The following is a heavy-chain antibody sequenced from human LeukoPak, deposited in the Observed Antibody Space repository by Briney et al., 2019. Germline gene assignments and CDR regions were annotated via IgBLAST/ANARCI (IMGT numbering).Heavy chain of an antibody. V-gene: IGHV3-69-1*01. D-gene: IGHD3-3*01. J-gene: IGHJ3*02. CDR1: GYTFSRLS. CDR2: MTVSNKI. CDR3: ARPQALFWELDGLVI. Sequence: GGPLRLSCAPSGYTFSRLSVNWVPDAPGGGVEWIAKMTVSNKIYYADSVEGRFHLSRDTDENSVCLQKNTQSDEDTAVYFFARPQALFWELDGLVIWGRGTEGTVSS.